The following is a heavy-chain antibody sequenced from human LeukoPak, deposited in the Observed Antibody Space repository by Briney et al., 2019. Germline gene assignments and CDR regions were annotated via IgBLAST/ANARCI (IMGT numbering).Heavy chain of an antibody. CDR3: AGHSSSRRWVPYYFYYYMFV. V-gene: IGHV4-61*02. J-gene: IGHJ6*03. CDR2: IYTSGST. Sequence: PSQTLSLTCTVSGGSISSGSYYWSWIRQPAGKGLEWIGRIYTSGSTNYNPSLKSRVTISVDTSKNQFSLKLSSVTAADTAVYYCAGHSSSRRWVPYYFYYYMFVWGKETTVTVSS. D-gene: IGHD6-6*01. CDR1: GGSISSGSYY.